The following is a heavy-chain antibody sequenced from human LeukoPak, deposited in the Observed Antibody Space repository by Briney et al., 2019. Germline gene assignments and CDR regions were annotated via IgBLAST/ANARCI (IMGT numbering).Heavy chain of an antibody. J-gene: IGHJ6*03. Sequence: EASVTVSFKASGYTFTSYGISWVRQAPGQGLEWMGWISAYNGNTNYAQKLQGRVTMTTDTSTSTAYMELRSLGSDDTAVYYCALAHSYYYYYYMDVWGKGTTVTVSS. D-gene: IGHD3-3*02. CDR1: GYTFTSYG. CDR2: ISAYNGNT. V-gene: IGHV1-18*01. CDR3: ALAHSYYYYYYMDV.